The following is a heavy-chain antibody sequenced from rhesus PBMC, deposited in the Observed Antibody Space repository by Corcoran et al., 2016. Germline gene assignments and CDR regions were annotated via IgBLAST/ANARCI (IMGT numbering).Heavy chain of an antibody. CDR2: INGNSGST. Sequence: QVQLQESGPGLVKPSETLSLTCAVSGASISSYSWSWIGHPPGKGLEWFGEINGNSGSTYYNPSLKSRVTISKDASKNQFSLKLSSVTAADTAVYYCAMGIAAAGIVTFDFWGQGLRVTVSS. V-gene: IGHV4-80*01. CDR1: GASISSYS. D-gene: IGHD6-25*01. CDR3: AMGIAAAGIVTFDF. J-gene: IGHJ3*01.